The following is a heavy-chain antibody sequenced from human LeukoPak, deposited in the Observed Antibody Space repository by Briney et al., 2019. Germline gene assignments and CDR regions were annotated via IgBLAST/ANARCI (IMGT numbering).Heavy chain of an antibody. CDR1: GFTFSSYS. CDR3: ASVPPAGDYSAGSQYSGPYSFDF. D-gene: IGHD3-10*01. V-gene: IGHV4-59*01. Sequence: GSLRLSCAASGFTFSSYSMNWVRQAPGKGLEWIAYRHHSGSTSYNPSLKGRATISIDMSNNEFSLTVTSVTAADTAVYYCASVPPAGDYSAGSQYSGPYSFDFWGQGTMITVSS. CDR2: RHHSGST. J-gene: IGHJ3*01.